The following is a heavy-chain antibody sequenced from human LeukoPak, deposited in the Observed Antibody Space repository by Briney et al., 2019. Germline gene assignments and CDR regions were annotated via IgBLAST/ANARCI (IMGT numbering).Heavy chain of an antibody. Sequence: GGSLRLSCEASGFTFSNYAMNWVRQAPGKGLEWISYISSTSSRIDYADSVKGRFTISRDNSKNSLYLQMNSLRTEDTALYYCAKDAGSGSYEFSHWGQGTLVTVSS. CDR1: GFTFSNYA. CDR2: ISSTSSRI. V-gene: IGHV3-48*04. D-gene: IGHD3-10*01. CDR3: AKDAGSGSYEFSH. J-gene: IGHJ4*02.